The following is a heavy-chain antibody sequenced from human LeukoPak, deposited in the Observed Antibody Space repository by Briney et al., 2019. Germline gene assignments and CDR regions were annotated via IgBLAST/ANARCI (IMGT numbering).Heavy chain of an antibody. Sequence: GASLQISCQGSGYDFPIYWIGWGRRMPGKGLEWMGIIYPGDSDTRYSPSFQGQVTISADKSISTAYLQWSSLKASDTAMYYCARCEAEWEPQYWYFDLWGRGTLVTVSS. D-gene: IGHD1-26*01. J-gene: IGHJ2*01. CDR3: ARCEAEWEPQYWYFDL. CDR1: GYDFPIYW. V-gene: IGHV5-51*01. CDR2: IYPGDSDT.